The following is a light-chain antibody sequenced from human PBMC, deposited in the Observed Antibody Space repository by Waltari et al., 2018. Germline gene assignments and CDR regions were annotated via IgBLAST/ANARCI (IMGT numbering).Light chain of an antibody. CDR3: CSFAGRSTWV. J-gene: IGLJ1*01. CDR1: SSAVGTYNL. Sequence: QSALTQPASVSGSPGQSIAVSCTGTSSAVGTYNLVPWYQQRPGKAPKLIIYEANKRPSGISTRFSGSKSGNTASLTISGLQAEDEADYYCCSFAGRSTWVFGTGTKVIVL. CDR2: EAN. V-gene: IGLV2-23*01.